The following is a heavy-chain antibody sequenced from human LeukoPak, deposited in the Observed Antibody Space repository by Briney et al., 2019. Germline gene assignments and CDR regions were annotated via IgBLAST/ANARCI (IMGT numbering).Heavy chain of an antibody. D-gene: IGHD1-7*01. Sequence: SQTLSLPCAISGDSVSSNSAAWNWIRQSPSRGLEWLGRTYYRSKWYNDYAVSVKSRITINPDTSKNQFSLQLNSVTPEDTAVYYCARPTGTKVGRGNWFDPWGQGTLVTVSS. J-gene: IGHJ5*02. V-gene: IGHV6-1*01. CDR2: TYYRSKWYN. CDR3: ARPTGTKVGRGNWFDP. CDR1: GDSVSSNSAA.